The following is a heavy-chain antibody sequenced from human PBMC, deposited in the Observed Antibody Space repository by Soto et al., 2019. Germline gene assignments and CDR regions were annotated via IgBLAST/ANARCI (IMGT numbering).Heavy chain of an antibody. CDR1: GCTFSSYN. CDR2: ISSSSSYI. D-gene: IGHD4-17*01. J-gene: IGHJ4*02. V-gene: IGHV3-21*01. Sequence: EVQLVESGGGLVKPGGSLRLSCAASGCTFSSYNMNWVRQAPGQGLAWVSSISSSSSYISYADSVKGRFTISRDNAETSLYLQMNGLRAEDTAVYSCARANLGRSYGGFDYWGQGTLVTVSS. CDR3: ARANLGRSYGGFDY.